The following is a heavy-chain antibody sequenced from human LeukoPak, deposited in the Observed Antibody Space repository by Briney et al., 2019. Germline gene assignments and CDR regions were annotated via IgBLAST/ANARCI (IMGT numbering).Heavy chain of an antibody. J-gene: IGHJ4*02. CDR1: GFTFSSYG. CDR3: AKALRRVLWFGELLNFDY. V-gene: IGHV3-30*18. Sequence: PGRSLRLSCAASGFTFSSYGMHWVRQAPGKGLEWVAVISHDGSNKYYADSVKGRFTISRDNSKNTLYLQMNSLRAEDTAVYYCAKALRRVLWFGELLNFDYWGQGTLVTVSS. D-gene: IGHD3-10*01. CDR2: ISHDGSNK.